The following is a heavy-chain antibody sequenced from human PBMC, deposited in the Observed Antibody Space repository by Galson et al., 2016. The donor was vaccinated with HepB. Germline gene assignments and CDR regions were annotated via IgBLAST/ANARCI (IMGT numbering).Heavy chain of an antibody. CDR1: GFTFTSYA. D-gene: IGHD1-1*01. V-gene: IGHV3-23*05. J-gene: IGHJ6*02. CDR3: ARALFRYRLYFISVDV. Sequence: SLRLSCAASGFTFTSYAMSWVRQAPGKGLEWVSTIDISDSTTYSAESVKGRFTISRDNSKNTLYLQMNSLRAEDTAVYYCARALFRYRLYFISVDVGGQGTTVTVSS. CDR2: IDISDSTT.